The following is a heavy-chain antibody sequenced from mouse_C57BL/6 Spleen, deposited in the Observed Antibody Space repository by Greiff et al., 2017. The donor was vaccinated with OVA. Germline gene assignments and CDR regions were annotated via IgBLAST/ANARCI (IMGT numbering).Heavy chain of an antibody. D-gene: IGHD1-1*01. CDR3: SLYYYHY. CDR1: GFNIKDDY. CDR2: IDPENGDT. Sequence: VQLQQSGAELVRPGASVKLSCTASGFNIKDDYMHWVKQRPEQGLEWIGWIDPENGDTEYASKFQGKATITADKSSNTAYLQLSSLTSEDTAVYYCSLYYYHYWGQGTTLTVSS. J-gene: IGHJ2*01. V-gene: IGHV14-4*01.